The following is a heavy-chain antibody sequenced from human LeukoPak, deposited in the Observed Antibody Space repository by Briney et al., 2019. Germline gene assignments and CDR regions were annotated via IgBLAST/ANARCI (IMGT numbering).Heavy chain of an antibody. CDR1: GFTFSSYS. Sequence: TGGSLRLSCAASGFTFSSYSMTWVRQAPGKGLEWVSSISSSDTYIYYADSVKGRFTISRDNAKNSLYLQMNSLRAEDTAVYYCARDTGFPQAGTTCYWDWGQGTLVTVSS. V-gene: IGHV3-21*01. CDR3: ARDTGFPQAGTTCYWD. D-gene: IGHD2-2*01. J-gene: IGHJ4*02. CDR2: ISSSDTYI.